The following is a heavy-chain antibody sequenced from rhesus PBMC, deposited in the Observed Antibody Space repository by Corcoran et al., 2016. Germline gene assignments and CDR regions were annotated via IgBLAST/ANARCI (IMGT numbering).Heavy chain of an antibody. Sequence: EVQLVESGGGLVQPGGSLRLSCAAPGFTFSDYAMSWVRQASGKGLEWVGYIRSKYNNYATEYAASVKGRFTISRDDSKNTLYLQMSSLKTEDTAVYYCTTAYYSGSYGPGRFDVWGPGVLVTVSS. V-gene: IGHV3-186*02. CDR1: GFTFSDYA. D-gene: IGHD3-16*01. CDR2: IRSKYNNYAT. J-gene: IGHJ5-1*01. CDR3: TTAYYSGSYGPGRFDV.